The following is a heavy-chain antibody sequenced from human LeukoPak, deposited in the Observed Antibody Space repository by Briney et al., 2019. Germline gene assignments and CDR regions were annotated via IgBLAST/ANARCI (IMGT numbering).Heavy chain of an antibody. D-gene: IGHD2-2*02. CDR1: GGSISSDVHY. Sequence: SETLSLTCTVAGGSISSDVHYWDWIRQAPGKGLEWIGSLLYNGNTWYNPSLESRVTISVDTSKNQFSLKLSSVTAADTAVYYCARDCSSTSCHNYYYYYGMDVWGQGTTVTVSS. V-gene: IGHV4-39*07. CDR2: LLYNGNT. J-gene: IGHJ6*02. CDR3: ARDCSSTSCHNYYYYYGMDV.